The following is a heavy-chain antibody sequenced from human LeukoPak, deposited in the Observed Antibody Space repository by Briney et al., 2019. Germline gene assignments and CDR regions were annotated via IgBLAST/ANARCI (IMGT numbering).Heavy chain of an antibody. CDR2: ITPIFGTA. J-gene: IGHJ4*02. CDR3: ARGAPSVAAPGSFDY. CDR1: GGTFSSYA. Sequence: ASVKVSCKASGGTFSSYAVSWVRQAPGQGLEWMGGITPIFGTANYAQKFQGRVTITADESTNTAYMELSSLRSEDTAVYYCARGAPSVAAPGSFDYWGQGTLVTVSS. D-gene: IGHD6-6*01. V-gene: IGHV1-69*13.